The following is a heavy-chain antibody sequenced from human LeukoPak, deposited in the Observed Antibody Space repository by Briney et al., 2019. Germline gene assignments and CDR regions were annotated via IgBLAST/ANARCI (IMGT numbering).Heavy chain of an antibody. J-gene: IGHJ4*02. CDR2: MNPNSGNT. V-gene: IGHV1-8*01. CDR3: ARVNRESSSWFLYYFDY. D-gene: IGHD6-13*01. Sequence: ASVKVSCKASGYTFTSYDINWVRQATGQGLEWMGWMNPNSGNTGYAQKFQGRVTMTRNTSISTAYMELSSLRSEDTAVYYCARVNRESSSWFLYYFDYWGQGTLVTVSS. CDR1: GYTFTSYD.